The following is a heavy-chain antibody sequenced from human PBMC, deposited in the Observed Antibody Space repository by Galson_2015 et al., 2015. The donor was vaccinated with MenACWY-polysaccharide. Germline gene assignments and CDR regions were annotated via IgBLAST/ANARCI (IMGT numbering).Heavy chain of an antibody. D-gene: IGHD3-22*01. V-gene: IGHV1-8*01. J-gene: IGHJ4*02. Sequence: VKVSCKASGYSFSSYDINWVRQTTGQGLEWMGWMNPNSGNTGYAQEFQGRVTMTRNTSISIAYMELSSLRSEDTAVYYCARGGKYYYDSSGYYPFDYWGQGTLVTVSS. CDR3: ARGGKYYYDSSGYYPFDY. CDR2: MNPNSGNT. CDR1: GYSFSSYD.